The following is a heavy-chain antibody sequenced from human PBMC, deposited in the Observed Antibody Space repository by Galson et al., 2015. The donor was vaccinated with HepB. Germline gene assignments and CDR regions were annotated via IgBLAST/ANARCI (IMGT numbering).Heavy chain of an antibody. Sequence: SLRLSCAASGFTFSSYAMSWVRQAPGKGLEWVSAINGSGGSTYYADSVKGRFTISRDNSKNTLYLQMNSLRAEDTAVYYCAKPLKYSYGYGGFDYWGQGTLVTVSS. CDR1: GFTFSSYA. J-gene: IGHJ4*02. CDR2: INGSGGST. CDR3: AKPLKYSYGYGGFDY. D-gene: IGHD5-18*01. V-gene: IGHV3-23*01.